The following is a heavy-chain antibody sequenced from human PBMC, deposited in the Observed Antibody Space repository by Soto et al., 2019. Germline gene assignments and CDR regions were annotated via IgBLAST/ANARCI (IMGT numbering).Heavy chain of an antibody. CDR3: AKDDYGDYYYGMDV. CDR2: ISYDGSNK. Sequence: QVQLVESGGGVVQPGRSLRLSCAASGFTFSSYGMHWVRQAPGKGLEWVAVISYDGSNKYYADSVKGRFTIARDNSKNALYLQMSSLRAEDTAVYYCAKDDYGDYYYGMDVWGQGTTVTVSS. V-gene: IGHV3-30*18. D-gene: IGHD4-17*01. CDR1: GFTFSSYG. J-gene: IGHJ6*02.